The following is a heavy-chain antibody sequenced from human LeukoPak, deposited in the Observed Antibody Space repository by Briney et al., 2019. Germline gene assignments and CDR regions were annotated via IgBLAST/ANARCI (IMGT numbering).Heavy chain of an antibody. CDR3: ARDSAGRITIFGVPSKNDYYYMDV. CDR2: IIPIFGTP. V-gene: IGHV1-69*13. CDR1: GGTFSTYP. J-gene: IGHJ6*03. Sequence: ASVKVSXKASGGTFSTYPFTWVRQAPGQGLEWMGRIIPIFGTPSYAQKFQGRVTITADESTSTAYMELSSLTSEDTAVYYCARDSAGRITIFGVPSKNDYYYMDVWGKGTTVTVSS. D-gene: IGHD3-3*01.